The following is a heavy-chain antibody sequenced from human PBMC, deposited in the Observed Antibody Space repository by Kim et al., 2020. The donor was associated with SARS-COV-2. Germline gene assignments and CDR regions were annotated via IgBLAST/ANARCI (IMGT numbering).Heavy chain of an antibody. CDR2: INLSGRT. D-gene: IGHD1-26*01. CDR1: GGSFRGHY. Sequence: SETLSLTCDVYGGSFRGHYRTWIRQPPGKGLEWIGAINLSGRTNYNASLKSRVTISVDTSKNQSSWKLDSVPAADTAVYYCALIGGDRGDEYPYFDDSWGQGTLVTVS. J-gene: IGHJ4*02. V-gene: IGHV4-34*01. CDR3: ALIGGDRGDEYPYFDDS.